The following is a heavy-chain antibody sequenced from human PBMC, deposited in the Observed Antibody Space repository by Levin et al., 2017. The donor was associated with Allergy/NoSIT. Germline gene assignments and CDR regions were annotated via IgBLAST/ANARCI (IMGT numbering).Heavy chain of an antibody. J-gene: IGHJ4*02. CDR1: GFTFSGSA. Sequence: HTGGSLRLSCAASGFTFSGSAMHWVRQASGKGLEWVGRIRSKANSYATAYAASVKGRFTISRDDSKNTAYLQMNSLKTEDTAVYYCTRLPAAGGNDYWGQGTLVTVSS. CDR3: TRLPAAGGNDY. V-gene: IGHV3-73*01. D-gene: IGHD6-13*01. CDR2: IRSKANSYAT.